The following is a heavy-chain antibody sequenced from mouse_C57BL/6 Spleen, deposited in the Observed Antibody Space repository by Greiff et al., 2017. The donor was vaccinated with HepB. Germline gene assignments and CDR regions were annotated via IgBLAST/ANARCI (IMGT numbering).Heavy chain of an antibody. Sequence: QVQLQQPGAELVKPGASVKMSCKASGYTFTSYWITWVKQRPGQGLEWIGDIYPGSGSTNYNEKFKSKATLTVDTSSSTAYMQLSSLTSEDSAVYYCALPGGYYGSSPYWYFDVWGTGTTVTVSS. J-gene: IGHJ1*03. V-gene: IGHV1-55*01. CDR3: ALPGGYYGSSPYWYFDV. CDR1: GYTFTSYW. CDR2: IYPGSGST. D-gene: IGHD1-1*01.